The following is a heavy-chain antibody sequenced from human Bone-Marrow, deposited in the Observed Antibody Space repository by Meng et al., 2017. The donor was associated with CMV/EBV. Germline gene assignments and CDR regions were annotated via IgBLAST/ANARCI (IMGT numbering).Heavy chain of an antibody. V-gene: IGHV3-74*01. D-gene: IGHD2-15*01. J-gene: IGHJ4*02. Sequence: GESLKISCAASGFTFSSYWMHWVRQAPGKGLVWVSRINSDGGSTSYADSVKGRFTISRDNAKNTLYLQMNSLRAEDTAVYYCAKDRRYCSGGSCYSGDYWGQGTLVTGSS. CDR2: INSDGGST. CDR1: GFTFSSYW. CDR3: AKDRRYCSGGSCYSGDY.